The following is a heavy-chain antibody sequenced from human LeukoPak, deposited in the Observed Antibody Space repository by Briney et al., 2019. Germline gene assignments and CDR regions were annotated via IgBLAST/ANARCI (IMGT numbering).Heavy chain of an antibody. D-gene: IGHD3-10*01. V-gene: IGHV4-39*07. Sequence: SETLSLTCTVSGGSISSSSYYWGWIRQPPGKGLEWIGSIYYSGSTYYNPSLKSRVTISVDTSKNQFSLKLSSVTAADTAVYYCARYGSGSAAGLSSQWGQGTLVTVSS. J-gene: IGHJ4*02. CDR2: IYYSGST. CDR1: GGSISSSSYY. CDR3: ARYGSGSAAGLSSQ.